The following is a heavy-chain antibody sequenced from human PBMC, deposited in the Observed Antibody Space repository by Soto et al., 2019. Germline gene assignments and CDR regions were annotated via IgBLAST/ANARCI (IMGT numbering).Heavy chain of an antibody. Sequence: VKVSCKASGYTFTSCGISWVRQAPGQGLEWMGWISAYNGNTNYAQKLQGRVTMTTDTSTSTAYMELRSLRSDDTAVYYCAREGDGYYDFWSGYNSRWAFDIWGQGTMVTVSS. CDR1: GYTFTSCG. CDR2: ISAYNGNT. CDR3: AREGDGYYDFWSGYNSRWAFDI. D-gene: IGHD3-3*01. J-gene: IGHJ3*02. V-gene: IGHV1-18*01.